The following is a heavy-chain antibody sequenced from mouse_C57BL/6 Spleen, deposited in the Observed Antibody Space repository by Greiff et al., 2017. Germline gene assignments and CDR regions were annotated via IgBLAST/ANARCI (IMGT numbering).Heavy chain of an antibody. Sequence: EVKLMESEGGLVQPGSSMKLSCTASGFTFSDYYMAWVRQVPEKGLEWVANINYDGSSTYYLDSLKSRFILSRDNAKNILYLQMSSLKSEDTATYYCARDRGDGYYRYFDVWGTGTTVTVSS. V-gene: IGHV5-16*01. CDR2: INYDGSST. D-gene: IGHD2-3*01. CDR1: GFTFSDYY. CDR3: ARDRGDGYYRYFDV. J-gene: IGHJ1*03.